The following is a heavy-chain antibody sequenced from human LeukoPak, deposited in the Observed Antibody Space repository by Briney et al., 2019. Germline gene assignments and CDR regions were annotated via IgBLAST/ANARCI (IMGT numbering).Heavy chain of an antibody. CDR2: INHSGST. D-gene: IGHD3-10*01. Sequence: SETLSLTCAVYGGSFSGYYWSWIRQPPGKGLEWIGEINHSGSTNYNPSLKSRVTISVDTSKNQFSLKLSSVTAADTAVYYCARSMVRGVIGVDYWGQGTLVTVSS. V-gene: IGHV4-34*01. CDR1: GGSFSGYY. J-gene: IGHJ4*02. CDR3: ARSMVRGVIGVDY.